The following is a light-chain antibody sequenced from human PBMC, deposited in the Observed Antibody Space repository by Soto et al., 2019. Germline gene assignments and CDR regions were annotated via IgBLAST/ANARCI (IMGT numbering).Light chain of an antibody. V-gene: IGKV3-20*01. CDR1: QSVSSSY. CDR3: QQCGSSPS. J-gene: IGKJ1*01. Sequence: EIVLTQSPCTLSLSPGERATLSCRASQSVSSSYLAWYQQKPGQAPRLLIYDTSSRATGIPDRFSGSGSGTDFTLASSRLEPEDFAVYYCQQCGSSPSFGQGTKVELK. CDR2: DTS.